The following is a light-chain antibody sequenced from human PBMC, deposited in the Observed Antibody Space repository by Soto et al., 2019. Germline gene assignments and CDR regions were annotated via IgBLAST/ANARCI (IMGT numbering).Light chain of an antibody. V-gene: IGLV2-14*01. CDR1: SSDVGGYNY. CDR2: EVS. Sequence: QSALTQPASVSGSPGQSITISCTGTSSDVGGYNYVSWYQQHPGKAPKLIIYEVSNRPSGVSNRFSGSKSDNTASLTISGLQAEDEADYYCSSYTSSNTYVCGTGTKVTVL. J-gene: IGLJ1*01. CDR3: SSYTSSNTYV.